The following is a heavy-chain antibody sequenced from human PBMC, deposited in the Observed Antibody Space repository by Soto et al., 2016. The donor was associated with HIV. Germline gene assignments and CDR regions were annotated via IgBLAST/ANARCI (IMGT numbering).Heavy chain of an antibody. CDR1: GFTFSGSA. J-gene: IGHJ4*02. CDR2: IKSKANNYAT. Sequence: EVQLVESGGGLVQPGGSLKLSCAASGFTFSGSALHWVRQASGKGLEWVGRIKSKANNYATAYGESVKGRFTISRDDSKSAAYLQMNSLKTEDTAVYYCTTLLAQTGARDYWGQGTLVTVSS. CDR3: TTLLAQTGARDY. V-gene: IGHV3-73*01. D-gene: IGHD7-27*01.